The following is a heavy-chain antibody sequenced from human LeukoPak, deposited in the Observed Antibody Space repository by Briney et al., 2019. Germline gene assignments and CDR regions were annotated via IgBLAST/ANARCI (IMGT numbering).Heavy chain of an antibody. J-gene: IGHJ6*03. CDR1: GGSISGSY. Sequence: KSSETLSLTCTVSGGSISGSYWSWIRQPAGKGLEWIGRVYASGTANYNPSLQSRVTMPADTSKNQFSLKLSSVTAADTAVYYCARVSPGYLYYMDVWGKGTTVTVSS. D-gene: IGHD3-9*01. CDR2: VYASGTA. V-gene: IGHV4-4*07. CDR3: ARVSPGYLYYMDV.